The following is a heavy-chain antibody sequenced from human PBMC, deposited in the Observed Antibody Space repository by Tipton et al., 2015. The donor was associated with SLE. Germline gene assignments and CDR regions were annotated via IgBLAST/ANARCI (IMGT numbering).Heavy chain of an antibody. D-gene: IGHD3-10*01. CDR3: AKRRGGAPMVQALTRYDDY. Sequence: SLRLPCAASGFTFSSYAMSWVRQAPGKGLEWVSGISGSGSSTYSADSVKGRFTISRDNSKNTLYLQMSNLRAEDTAVYYCAKRRGGAPMVQALTRYDDYWGQGTLVTVSS. J-gene: IGHJ4*02. CDR2: ISGSGSST. V-gene: IGHV3-23*01. CDR1: GFTFSSYA.